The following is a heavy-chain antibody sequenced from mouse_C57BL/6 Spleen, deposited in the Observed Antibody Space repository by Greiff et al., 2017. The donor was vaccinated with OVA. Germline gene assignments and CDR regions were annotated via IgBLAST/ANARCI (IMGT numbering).Heavy chain of an antibody. CDR2: IRYDGSN. D-gene: IGHD3-2*02. Sequence: ESGPGLVKPSQSLSLTCSVTGYSITSGYYWNWIRQFPGNKLEWMGYIRYDGSNNYNPTLKNRITITRDTSKNQFFLKLNSVTTEDTATYYCARVSSSGPCFDYWGQGTTLTVSS. CDR1: GYSITSGYY. CDR3: ARVSSSGPCFDY. V-gene: IGHV3-6*01. J-gene: IGHJ2*01.